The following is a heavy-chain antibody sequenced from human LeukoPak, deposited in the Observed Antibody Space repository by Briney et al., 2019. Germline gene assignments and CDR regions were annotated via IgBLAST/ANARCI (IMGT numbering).Heavy chain of an antibody. Sequence: SQTLSLTCAISGDSVSSNSAAWNWIRQSPSRGLEWLGRTYYRSKLYNDYAVSVKSRITINPDTSKNQFSLQLNSVTPEDTAVYYCARDHQVRGKGWFDPWGQGTLVTVSS. J-gene: IGHJ5*02. D-gene: IGHD3-10*01. V-gene: IGHV6-1*01. CDR3: ARDHQVRGKGWFDP. CDR1: GDSVSSNSAA. CDR2: TYYRSKLYN.